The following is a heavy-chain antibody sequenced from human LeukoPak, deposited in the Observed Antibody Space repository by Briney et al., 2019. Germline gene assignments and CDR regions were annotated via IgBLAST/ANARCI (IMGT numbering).Heavy chain of an antibody. D-gene: IGHD6-13*01. CDR1: GGSFSGYD. V-gene: IGHV4-34*01. J-gene: IGHJ6*02. CDR3: AREVRSSSWLTTGLYGMDV. Sequence: PSETLSLTCVVYGGSFSGYDWSWIRQPPGKGLEWIGEINHSGSTNYNPSLKSRVTISVDTSKNQFSLKLSSVTAADTAVYYCAREVRSSSWLTTGLYGMDVWGQGTTVTVSS. CDR2: INHSGST.